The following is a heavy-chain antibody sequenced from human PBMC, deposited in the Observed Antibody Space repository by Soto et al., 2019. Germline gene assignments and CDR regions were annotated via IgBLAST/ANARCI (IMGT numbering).Heavy chain of an antibody. Sequence: SVKVSCKASGGTFNNYAISWVRQAPGQGLEWMGVAIPIFETSKYAQKFQGRVTIIADESTSTAYMELSSLRSEDTAVYYCAREEDDYGVYFDYWGQGTLVTVSS. CDR1: GGTFNNYA. CDR2: AIPIFETS. D-gene: IGHD4-17*01. CDR3: AREEDDYGVYFDY. V-gene: IGHV1-69*13. J-gene: IGHJ4*02.